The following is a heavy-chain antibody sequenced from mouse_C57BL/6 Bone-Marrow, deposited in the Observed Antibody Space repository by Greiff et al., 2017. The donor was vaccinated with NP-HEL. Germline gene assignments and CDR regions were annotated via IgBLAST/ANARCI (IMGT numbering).Heavy chain of an antibody. J-gene: IGHJ3*01. CDR2: ISYDGSN. D-gene: IGHD1-1*01. CDR3: ATGSPYYYGSSPFAY. Sequence: VQLQQSGPGLVKPSQSLSLTCSVTGYPITSGYYWNWIRQFPGNKLEWMGYISYDGSNNYNPSLKNRISITRDTSKNQFFLKLNSVTTEDTATYYCATGSPYYYGSSPFAYWGQGTLVTVSA. CDR1: GYPITSGYY. V-gene: IGHV3-6*01.